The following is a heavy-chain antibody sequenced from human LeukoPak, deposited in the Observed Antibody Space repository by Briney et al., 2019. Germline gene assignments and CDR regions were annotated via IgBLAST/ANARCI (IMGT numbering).Heavy chain of an antibody. Sequence: SETLSLTCAVYGGSFSGYYWSWIRQPPGKGLEWIGEINLSGSTNYNPSLKSRVTISVDTSKNQFSLKLSSVTAADTAVYYCARGEYSSGWYRRGNYFDYWGQGTLVTVSS. CDR2: INLSGST. CDR3: ARGEYSSGWYRRGNYFDY. D-gene: IGHD6-19*01. J-gene: IGHJ4*02. V-gene: IGHV4-34*01. CDR1: GGSFSGYY.